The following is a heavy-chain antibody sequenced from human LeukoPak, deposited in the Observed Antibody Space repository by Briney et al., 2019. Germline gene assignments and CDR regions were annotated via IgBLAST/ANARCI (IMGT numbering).Heavy chain of an antibody. D-gene: IGHD3-22*01. CDR1: GYSFSSYW. CDR3: ARHLVVTDFYAFDI. CDR2: IFPGDSDT. J-gene: IGHJ3*02. V-gene: IGHV5-51*01. Sequence: GESLKISCQGSGYSFSSYWIGWVRQMPGKGLEWMGIIFPGDSDTRYSPSFQGQVTISADKSISTAYLQWSSLKASDTAMYYCARHLVVTDFYAFDIWGQGTMVTVSS.